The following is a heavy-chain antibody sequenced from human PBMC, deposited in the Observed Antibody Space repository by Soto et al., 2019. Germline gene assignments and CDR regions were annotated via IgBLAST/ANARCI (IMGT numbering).Heavy chain of an antibody. CDR2: IGPSGGDI. D-gene: IGHD7-27*01. CDR1: GFTFRAQS. V-gene: IGHV3-23*01. J-gene: IGHJ5*02. Sequence: VQLLESGGDLIQAGGSLRLSCETSGFTFRAQSMIWFRQAPGKGLEWVSIIGPSGGDIRYADSVKGRFTISRDNAKNTLYLQMSGLRVEDTAVYYCATNPTWGSGSWGQGTLVTVSS. CDR3: ATNPTWGSGS.